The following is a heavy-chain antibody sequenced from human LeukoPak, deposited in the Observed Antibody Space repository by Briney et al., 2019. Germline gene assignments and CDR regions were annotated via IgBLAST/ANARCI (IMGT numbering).Heavy chain of an antibody. CDR1: GGTFSSYA. Sequence: SVKVSYKASGGTFSSYAISWVRQAPGQGLEWMGGIIPIFGTANYAQKFQGRVTITADESTSTAYMELSSLRSEDTAVYYCARGLLGYCSGGSCYSGSFDYWGQGTLVTVSS. D-gene: IGHD2-15*01. CDR3: ARGLLGYCSGGSCYSGSFDY. J-gene: IGHJ4*02. V-gene: IGHV1-69*13. CDR2: IIPIFGTA.